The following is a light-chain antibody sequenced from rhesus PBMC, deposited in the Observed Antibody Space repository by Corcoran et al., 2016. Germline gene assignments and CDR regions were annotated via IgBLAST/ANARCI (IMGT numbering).Light chain of an antibody. CDR2: GAS. CDR3: LQHSNWPRT. J-gene: IGKJ1*01. CDR1: QSVSSS. Sequence: EIVMTQSPATLSLSPGERATLHCRASQSVSSSLDWYQQKHGQAPRLLISGASSRATGIPDRFSGSGSGTAFTLTISSLEPEDVAVYYCLQHSNWPRTFGQGTKVEIK. V-gene: IGKV3-24*01.